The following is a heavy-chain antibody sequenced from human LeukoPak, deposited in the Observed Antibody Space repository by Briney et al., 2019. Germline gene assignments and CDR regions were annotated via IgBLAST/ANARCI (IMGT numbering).Heavy chain of an antibody. CDR1: GFTFSSYS. CDR2: ISGSGNYI. CDR3: ARDRPPVGAIDY. Sequence: PGGSLRLSCAASGFTFSSYSMNWVRQAPGKGLEWVSSISGSGNYIYYADSVKGRFSISRDNAKNSLFLQMNSLRDEDTAVYYCARDRPPVGAIDYWGQGTLVTVSS. V-gene: IGHV3-21*01. J-gene: IGHJ4*02. D-gene: IGHD1-26*01.